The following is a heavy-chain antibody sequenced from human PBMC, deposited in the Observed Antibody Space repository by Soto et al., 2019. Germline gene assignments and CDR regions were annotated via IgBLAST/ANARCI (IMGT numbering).Heavy chain of an antibody. CDR1: GFTFSSYA. CDR2: ISGSGGST. D-gene: IGHD3-3*01. J-gene: IGHJ6*02. V-gene: IGHV3-23*01. Sequence: WGSLRRSWSASGFTFSSYAMSWVRQAPGKGLEWGSAISGSGGSTYYADSVKGRFTISRDNSKNTLYLQMNSLRAEETAAYYCAKGVYDFWSGYFERNSYGVDVWGQGSTVTVSS. CDR3: AKGVYDFWSGYFERNSYGVDV.